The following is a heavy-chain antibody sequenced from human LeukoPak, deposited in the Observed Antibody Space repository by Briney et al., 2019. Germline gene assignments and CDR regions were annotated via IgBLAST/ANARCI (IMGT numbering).Heavy chain of an antibody. D-gene: IGHD2-2*02. CDR3: ARGPGVPAAIVVKAFDI. CDR2: INHSGST. CDR1: GGPFSGYY. V-gene: IGHV4-34*01. Sequence: SETLSLTCAVYGGPFSGYYWSWIRQPPGKGLEWIGEINHSGSTNYNPSLKSRVTISVDTSKNQFSLKLSSVTAADTAVYYCARGPGVPAAIVVKAFDIWGQGTMVTVSS. J-gene: IGHJ3*02.